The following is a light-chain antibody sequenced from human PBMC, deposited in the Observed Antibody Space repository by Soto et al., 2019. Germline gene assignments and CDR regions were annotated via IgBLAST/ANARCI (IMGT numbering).Light chain of an antibody. V-gene: IGKV3-11*01. CDR2: TTS. J-gene: IGKJ4*01. CDR1: QSISSD. Sequence: EIVMTQSPATLSVSPGERVTLSCRASQSISSDLAWYQQKPGQAPRLLIHTTSARALGIPARFSGSGSGTDFTLTISSLEPEDFAVYYCQQRSKWVTFGRGTKVDI. CDR3: QQRSKWVT.